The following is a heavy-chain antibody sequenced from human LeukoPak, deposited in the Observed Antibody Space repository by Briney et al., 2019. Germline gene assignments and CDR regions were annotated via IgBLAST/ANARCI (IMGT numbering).Heavy chain of an antibody. CDR2: IIPIFGTA. D-gene: IGHD1-1*01. CDR1: GGTFSSYA. Sequence: SVKVSCKASGGTFSSYAISWVRQAPGQGLEWMGWIIPIFGTANYAQKFQGRVTITGDKSTSTAYMELSSLRSEDTAVYYCARSHWNDESAFDIWGRGTMVTVSS. J-gene: IGHJ3*02. V-gene: IGHV1-69*06. CDR3: ARSHWNDESAFDI.